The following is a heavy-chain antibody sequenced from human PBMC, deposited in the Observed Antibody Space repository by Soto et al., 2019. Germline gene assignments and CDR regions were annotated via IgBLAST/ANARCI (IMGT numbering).Heavy chain of an antibody. V-gene: IGHV1-2*04. CDR2: INPNSGGT. CDR3: ARGPQLAYYYYYYMDV. Sequence: GASVKVSCKASGYTFTGYYMHWVRQAPGQGLEWMGWINPNSGGTNYAQKFQGWVTMTRDTSISTAYMELSRLRSDDTAVYYCARGPQLAYYYYYYMDVWGKGTTVTVS. D-gene: IGHD2-2*01. J-gene: IGHJ6*03. CDR1: GYTFTGYY.